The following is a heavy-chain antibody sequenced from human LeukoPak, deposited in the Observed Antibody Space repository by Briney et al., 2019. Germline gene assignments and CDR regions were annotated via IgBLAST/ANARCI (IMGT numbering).Heavy chain of an antibody. CDR2: IIPIFGTA. V-gene: IGHV1-69*13. D-gene: IGHD2-2*02. CDR3: ARESGSKYQLLYVHYYYYMDV. J-gene: IGHJ6*03. CDR1: GGTFGSYA. Sequence: SVKVSCKASGGTFGSYAISWVRQAPGQGLEWMGGIIPIFGTANYAQKFQGRVTITADESMSTAYMELSSLRSEDTAVYYCARESGSKYQLLYVHYYYYMDVWGKGTTVTVSS.